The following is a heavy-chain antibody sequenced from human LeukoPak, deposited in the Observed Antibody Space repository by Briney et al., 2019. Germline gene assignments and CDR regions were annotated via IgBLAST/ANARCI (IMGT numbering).Heavy chain of an antibody. Sequence: SETLSLTCAVSGDSISNSNWWTWIRQPPGKGLEWIGEVYPTGSTNYSPSLKGRVTISVDKSKNQFSLTLTSVTAADTAVYFCGTTEHDSGDYWGQGTLVTVSS. V-gene: IGHV4-4*02. CDR3: GTTEHDSGDY. CDR2: VYPTGST. CDR1: GDSISNSNW. D-gene: IGHD6-25*01. J-gene: IGHJ4*02.